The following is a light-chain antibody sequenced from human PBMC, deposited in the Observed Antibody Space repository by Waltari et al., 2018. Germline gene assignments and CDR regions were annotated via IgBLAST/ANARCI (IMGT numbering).Light chain of an antibody. CDR1: QGVSSN. CDR3: QQYTTLPLT. Sequence: EIVMTQSPGTLSVSPGEGATLPCRASQGVSSNVAWYQQRPGQDPRLLIFGASTRATGIPARFSGSESGTEFTLTISSLQSEDSAVYFCQQYTTLPLTFGGGTKVEI. J-gene: IGKJ4*01. CDR2: GAS. V-gene: IGKV3-15*01.